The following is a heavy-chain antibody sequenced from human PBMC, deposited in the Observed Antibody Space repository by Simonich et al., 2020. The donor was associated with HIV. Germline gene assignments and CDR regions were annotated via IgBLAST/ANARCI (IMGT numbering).Heavy chain of an antibody. CDR3: ARSLMVGGVYHYYAMDV. V-gene: IGHV1-2*06. D-gene: IGHD1-26*01. CDR2: INPPSGGT. Sequence: QVQLVQSGAEARKPGASVKVSCKASGYTFTGYFVHWVGQAPGQGLEDLGRINPPSGGTNYAQKFQGRVTMTRDTSITTAYMELSRLRSDDTAVYYCARSLMVGGVYHYYAMDVWGQGTTVTVSS. CDR1: GYTFTGYF. J-gene: IGHJ6*02.